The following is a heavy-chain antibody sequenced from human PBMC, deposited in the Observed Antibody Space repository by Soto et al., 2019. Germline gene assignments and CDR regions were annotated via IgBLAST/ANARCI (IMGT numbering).Heavy chain of an antibody. V-gene: IGHV3-23*01. J-gene: IGHJ4*02. CDR2: ISGSGGST. CDR1: GFTFSSYA. CDR3: AKDSNYIVVVPAATDLSDY. D-gene: IGHD2-2*01. Sequence: GGSLRLSCAASGFTFSSYAMSWVRQAPGKGLEWVSAISGSGGSTYYADSVKGRFTISRDNSKNTLYLQMNSLRAEDTAVYYCAKDSNYIVVVPAATDLSDYWGQGTLVTVSS.